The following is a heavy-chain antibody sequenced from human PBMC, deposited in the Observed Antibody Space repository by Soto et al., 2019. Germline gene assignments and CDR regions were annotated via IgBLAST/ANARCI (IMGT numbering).Heavy chain of an antibody. CDR1: GGTFSSYT. D-gene: IGHD3-22*01. V-gene: IGHV1-69*08. CDR2: IIPILGIA. CDR3: ARERDSSGYFWDY. J-gene: IGHJ4*02. Sequence: QVQLVQSGAEVKKPGSSVKVSCKASGGTFSSYTISWVRQAPGQGLEWMGRIIPILGIANYAQKFQGRVTITADKSTSTAYMELSSLSSEDTAVYYCARERDSSGYFWDYWGQGTLVTVSS.